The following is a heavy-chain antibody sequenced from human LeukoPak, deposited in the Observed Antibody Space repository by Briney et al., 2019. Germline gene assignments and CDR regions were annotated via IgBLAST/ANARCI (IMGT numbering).Heavy chain of an antibody. Sequence: GGSLRLSCAASGFTVSSNYMSWVRQAPGKGLEWVSAIYSGGSTYYADSVKGRFTISRDNSKNTLYLQMNSLRAEDTAVYYCARGYYDSSGYLAGFDYWGQGTLVTVSS. CDR3: ARGYYDSSGYLAGFDY. J-gene: IGHJ4*02. D-gene: IGHD3-22*01. CDR2: IYSGGST. CDR1: GFTVSSNY. V-gene: IGHV3-53*01.